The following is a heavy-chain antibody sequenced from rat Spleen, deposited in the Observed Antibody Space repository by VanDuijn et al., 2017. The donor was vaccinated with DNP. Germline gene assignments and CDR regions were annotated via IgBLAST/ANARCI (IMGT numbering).Heavy chain of an antibody. Sequence: EVQLVESGGGLVQPGRSLKLSCEASGFTFTNYGMAWVRQIPTTGLEWVASINTGGGNTFYRDSVKGRFTVSRDNAKNTQYLQMDSLRSEDTATYYCARGGLWFDYWGQGVMVTVSS. V-gene: IGHV5S14*01. D-gene: IGHD3-2*01. CDR3: ARGGLWFDY. CDR2: INTGGGNT. J-gene: IGHJ2*01. CDR1: GFTFTNYG.